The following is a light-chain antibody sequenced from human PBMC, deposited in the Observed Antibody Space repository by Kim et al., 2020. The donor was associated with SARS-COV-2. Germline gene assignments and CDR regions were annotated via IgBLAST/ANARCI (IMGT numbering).Light chain of an antibody. CDR2: QDS. CDR1: KLGDKY. V-gene: IGLV3-1*01. CDR3: QAWDSSTWV. J-gene: IGLJ3*02. Sequence: SSELTQPPSVSVSPGQTASITCSGDKLGDKYACWYQQKPGQSPVLVIYQDSKRPSGIPERFSGSNSGNTATLTISGPQAMDEADYYCQAWDSSTWVFVGG.